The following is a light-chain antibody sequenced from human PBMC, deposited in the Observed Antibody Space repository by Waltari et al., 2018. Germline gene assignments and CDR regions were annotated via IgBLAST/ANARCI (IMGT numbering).Light chain of an antibody. CDR2: DVS. J-gene: IGLJ1*01. CDR1: SSDVGGYNY. CDR3: SSYTSSNV. V-gene: IGLV2-14*01. Sequence: QSALTQPASVSGSPGQPITISCTATSSDVGGYNYASWYQQHPGKAPKLMIYDVSTRPSGVSNRFSGSKSGNTASLTISGLQAEDEADYYCSSYTSSNVFGTGTKVTVL.